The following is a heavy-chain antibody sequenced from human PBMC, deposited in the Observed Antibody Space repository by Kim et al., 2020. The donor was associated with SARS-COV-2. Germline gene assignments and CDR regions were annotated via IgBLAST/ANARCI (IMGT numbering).Heavy chain of an antibody. CDR3: ARVYYSSRFNWFDP. Sequence: SETLSLTCTVSGGSISSYYWSWIRQPPGKGLEWIGYIYYSGSTNYNPSLKSRVTISVDTSKNQFSLKLSSVTAADTAVYYCARVYYSSRFNWFDPWGQGT. D-gene: IGHD6-13*01. CDR1: GGSISSYY. V-gene: IGHV4-59*08. CDR2: IYYSGST. J-gene: IGHJ5*02.